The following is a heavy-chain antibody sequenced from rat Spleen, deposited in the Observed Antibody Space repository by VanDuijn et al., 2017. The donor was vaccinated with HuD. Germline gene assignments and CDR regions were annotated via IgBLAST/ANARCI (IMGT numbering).Heavy chain of an antibody. D-gene: IGHD1-2*01. CDR1: GFTFSNYD. CDR2: IRHDGSST. Sequence: EVQLVESGGGLVQPGRSLKLSCAASGFTFSNYDMAWVRQAPKKGLEWVATIRHDGSSTDYGDSVKGRFTISRDSAKSALYLQMDSRRSEDTATYYCTRGFTVAVFWGQGVMVTVSA. CDR3: TRGFTVAVF. J-gene: IGHJ2*01. V-gene: IGHV5-7*01.